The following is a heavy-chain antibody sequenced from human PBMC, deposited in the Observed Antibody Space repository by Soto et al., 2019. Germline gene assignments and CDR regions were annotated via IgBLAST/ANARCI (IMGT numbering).Heavy chain of an antibody. J-gene: IGHJ4*02. D-gene: IGHD5-12*01. V-gene: IGHV3-48*03. CDR3: ARDRWVSYSGYDWRFDY. CDR1: GFPFSSYE. Sequence: GGSLRLSCTASGFPFSSYEMNWVRQAPGKGLEWISYISSGGTNIYYADSVKGRFTISRDTAQNSVDLQMNSLRAEDTAVYYCARDRWVSYSGYDWRFDYWGKGTLVTVSS. CDR2: ISSGGTNI.